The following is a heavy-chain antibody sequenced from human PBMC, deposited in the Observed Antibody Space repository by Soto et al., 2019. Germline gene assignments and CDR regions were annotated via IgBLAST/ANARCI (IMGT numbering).Heavy chain of an antibody. CDR2: ISYDGSNK. Sequence: QVQLVESGGGVVQPGRSLRLSCAASGFTFSSYGMHWVRQAPGKGLEWVAVISYDGSNKYYADSVKGRFTISRDNSKNTLYLQMNSLRAEDTAVYYCAKVEEWELLLFDYWGQGTLVTVSS. D-gene: IGHD1-26*01. CDR3: AKVEEWELLLFDY. CDR1: GFTFSSYG. V-gene: IGHV3-30*18. J-gene: IGHJ4*02.